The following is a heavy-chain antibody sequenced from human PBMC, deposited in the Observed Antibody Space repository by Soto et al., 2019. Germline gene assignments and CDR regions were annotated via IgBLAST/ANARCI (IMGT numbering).Heavy chain of an antibody. J-gene: IGHJ6*02. V-gene: IGHV4-39*01. CDR2: IFYIGST. CDR1: GGSISSSSYY. D-gene: IGHD6-6*01. Sequence: SETLSLTCTVSGGSISSSSYYWGWIRQPPGKGLELIVSIFYIGSTYYNPSLKSRVTISVDTSKNQFSLKLSSVTAADTAVYYFARIAARETDYYYYYGMDVWGQGTTVTVSS. CDR3: ARIAARETDYYYYYGMDV.